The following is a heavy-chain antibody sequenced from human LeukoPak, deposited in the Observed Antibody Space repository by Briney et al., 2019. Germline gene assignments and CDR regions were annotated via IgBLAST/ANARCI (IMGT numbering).Heavy chain of an antibody. D-gene: IGHD6-19*01. Sequence: ASVKASCKASGGTFSSYAISWVRQAPGQGLEWMGWMNPNSGNTGYAQKFQGRVTMTRNTSISTAYMELSSLRSEDTAVYYCAREGGAVAGTGYFQHWGQGTLVTVSS. CDR1: GGTFSSYA. CDR2: MNPNSGNT. V-gene: IGHV1-8*02. J-gene: IGHJ1*01. CDR3: AREGGAVAGTGYFQH.